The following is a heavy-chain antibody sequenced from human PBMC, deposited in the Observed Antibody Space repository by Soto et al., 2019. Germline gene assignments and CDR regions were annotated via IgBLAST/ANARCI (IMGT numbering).Heavy chain of an antibody. J-gene: IGHJ4*02. CDR2: ITGSGGST. CDR1: VLLPSIYC. D-gene: IGHD3-9*01. Sequence: PGASPLVVCVTHVLLPSIYCMSTAGHDQGRGLEWASAITGSGGSTYYADSVKGRFTISRDNSKNTLYLQMSSLRAEDTAVYYCAKDGGPPYHDILTGFHGHFDSWGRGTLVTVSS. CDR3: AKDGGPPYHDILTGFHGHFDS. V-gene: IGHV3-23*01.